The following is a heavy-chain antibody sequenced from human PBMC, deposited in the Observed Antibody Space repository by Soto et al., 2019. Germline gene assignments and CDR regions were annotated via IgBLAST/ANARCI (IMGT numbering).Heavy chain of an antibody. CDR3: AREGSYSAYNFAHGIQLWSFDF. J-gene: IGHJ4*02. CDR2: IFSSGST. V-gene: IGHV4-4*07. Sequence: SETLSLTCTVSGGSINTFYWSWVRQPAGKGLEWIGRIFSSGSTSFNPSLESRVAMSVDTSENHFSLNLSPVTAADMAVYYCAREGSYSAYNFAHGIQLWSFDFWGQGALVTVSS. CDR1: GGSINTFY. D-gene: IGHD5-12*01.